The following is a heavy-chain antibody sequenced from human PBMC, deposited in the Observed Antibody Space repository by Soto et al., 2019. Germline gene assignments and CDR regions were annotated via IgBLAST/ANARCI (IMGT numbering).Heavy chain of an antibody. Sequence: ASVKVSCKASGGTFSSYTISWVRQAPGQGLEWMGRIIPILGIANYAQKFQGRVTITADKSTSTAYMELSSLRSEDTAVYYCARTSSSWYGDNWFDPWGQGTLVTVSS. CDR2: IIPILGIA. V-gene: IGHV1-69*02. D-gene: IGHD6-13*01. CDR3: ARTSSSWYGDNWFDP. CDR1: GGTFSSYT. J-gene: IGHJ5*02.